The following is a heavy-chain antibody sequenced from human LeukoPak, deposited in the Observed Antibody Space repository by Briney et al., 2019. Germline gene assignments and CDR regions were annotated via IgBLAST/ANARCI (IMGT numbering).Heavy chain of an antibody. CDR3: ARENGPYDFWSGYYYYGMDV. D-gene: IGHD3-3*01. J-gene: IGHJ6*02. CDR2: ISGSGNST. Sequence: GGSLRLSCAASGFTFSSYAMTWVRQVPGKGLEWVSVISGSGNSTYYADSVKGRFTISRDNSKNTLYLQMNSLRAEDTAVYYCARENGPYDFWSGYYYYGMDVWGQGTTVTVSS. V-gene: IGHV3-23*01. CDR1: GFTFSSYA.